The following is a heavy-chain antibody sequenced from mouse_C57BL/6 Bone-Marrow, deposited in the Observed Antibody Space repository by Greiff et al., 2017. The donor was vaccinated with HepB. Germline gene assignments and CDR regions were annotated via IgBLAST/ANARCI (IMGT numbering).Heavy chain of an antibody. V-gene: IGHV1-26*01. J-gene: IGHJ2*01. CDR3: ARPSYGSDFDY. CDR2: INPNNGGT. Sequence: VQLQQSGPELVKPGASVKISCKASGYTFTDYYMNWVKQSHGKSLEWIGDINPNNGGTSYNQKFKGKATLTVDKSSSTAYMELRSLTSEDSAVYYCARPSYGSDFDYWGQGTTLTVSS. D-gene: IGHD1-1*01. CDR1: GYTFTDYY.